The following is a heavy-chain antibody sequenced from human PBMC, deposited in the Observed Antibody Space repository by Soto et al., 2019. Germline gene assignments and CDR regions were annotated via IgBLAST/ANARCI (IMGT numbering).Heavy chain of an antibody. Sequence: GGSLRLSCAASGFTFSDYDMTWVRQAPGKRLEWVSSITSNSIYKYSADSLKGRFTISRDNAKNTLFLQINSLRAEDTAVYYCARDLSGGNYYYHGLDVWGQGTTVTVSS. CDR3: ARDLSGGNYYYHGLDV. D-gene: IGHD1-26*01. V-gene: IGHV3-21*01. CDR1: GFTFSDYD. CDR2: ITSNSIYK. J-gene: IGHJ6*02.